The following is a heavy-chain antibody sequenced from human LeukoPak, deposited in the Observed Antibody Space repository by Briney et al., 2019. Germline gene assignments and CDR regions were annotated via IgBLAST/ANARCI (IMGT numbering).Heavy chain of an antibody. D-gene: IGHD2-2*01. CDR2: ISGSGGTT. CDR1: GFTFSSYA. CDR3: AKDRHIVVVPAAPFDY. Sequence: VGSLRLSCAASGFTFSSYAMSWVRQAPGKGLEWASAISGSGGTTYFADSVKGRFTISRDNSKNTLYLQMNSLRADDTAVYYCAKDRHIVVVPAAPFDYWGQGTLVTVSS. V-gene: IGHV3-23*01. J-gene: IGHJ4*02.